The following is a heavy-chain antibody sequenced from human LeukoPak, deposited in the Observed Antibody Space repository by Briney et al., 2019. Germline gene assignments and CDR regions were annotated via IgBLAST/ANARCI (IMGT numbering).Heavy chain of an antibody. V-gene: IGHV1-3*01. D-gene: IGHD2-15*01. Sequence: ASVKVSCKASGYTFTSYAIHWVRQAPGQRLEWMGWINAGNGITKYSQKFQGRVTITRDTSASTAYMELSSLRSEDTAVYYCARDLRGGYCSGGSCYSGRGYYYYGMDVWGQGTTVTVSS. CDR1: GYTFTSYA. CDR2: INAGNGIT. J-gene: IGHJ6*02. CDR3: ARDLRGGYCSGGSCYSGRGYYYYGMDV.